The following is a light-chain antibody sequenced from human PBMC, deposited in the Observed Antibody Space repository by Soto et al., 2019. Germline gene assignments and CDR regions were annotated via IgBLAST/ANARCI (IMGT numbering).Light chain of an antibody. CDR2: MAS. V-gene: IGKV1-5*03. CDR1: QSVSTW. J-gene: IGKJ2*01. Sequence: DIQMTQSPSTLSASVGDGVTITCRASQSVSTWLAWYQQKPGKAPKLLIYMASTLERGVPSRFGGSGSGTEFPLTISSLQPDDFATYYCQQYTSFSHTFGQGTKLEIK. CDR3: QQYTSFSHT.